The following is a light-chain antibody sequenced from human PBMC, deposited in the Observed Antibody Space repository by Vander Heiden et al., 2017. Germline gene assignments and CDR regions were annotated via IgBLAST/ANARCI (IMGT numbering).Light chain of an antibody. CDR1: RSDVGSYNL. CDR2: EVT. V-gene: IGLV2-23*02. J-gene: IGLJ1*01. CDR3: CSYAGSTSYV. Sequence: QSALTQPASVSGSPGQSITISCTGTRSDVGSYNLVSWYQEHPGRAPKLMIYEVTKRPSGVSNRFSGSKSANTASLTISGLQAEDEADYYCCSYAGSTSYVFGTGTKVTVL.